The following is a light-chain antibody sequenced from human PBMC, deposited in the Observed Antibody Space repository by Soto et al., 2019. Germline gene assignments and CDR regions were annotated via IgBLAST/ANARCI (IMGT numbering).Light chain of an antibody. CDR1: QSLLESNGYNY. V-gene: IGKV2-28*01. CDR3: MRALQIPA. Sequence: DTVMTQSPLSLPVTPGEPASISCRSSQSLLESNGYNYLNWYLQKPGQSPQLLIYLGSTRASGVPDRFSGSGSGIDFTLRISRVEAEDAGVYYCMRALQIPAFGQGTKVEIK. CDR2: LGS. J-gene: IGKJ1*01.